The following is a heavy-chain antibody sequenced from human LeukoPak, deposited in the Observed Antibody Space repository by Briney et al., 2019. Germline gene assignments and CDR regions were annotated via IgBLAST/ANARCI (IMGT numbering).Heavy chain of an antibody. J-gene: IGHJ6*03. CDR2: MNPNSGNT. D-gene: IGHD3-22*01. V-gene: IGHV1-8*03. Sequence: GASVTVSCKASGYTFTSYDINWVRQTPGQGLEWMGWMNPNSGNTVYAQKFQGTVTITRNTSISTAYMELSSLRSEDTAVYYCARGGIGYYDSSGVDYYYYMDVWGKGTTVTVSS. CDR3: ARGGIGYYDSSGVDYYYYMDV. CDR1: GYTFTSYD.